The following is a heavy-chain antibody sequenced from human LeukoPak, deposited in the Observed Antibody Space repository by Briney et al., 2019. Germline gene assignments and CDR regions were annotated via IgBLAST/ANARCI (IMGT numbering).Heavy chain of an antibody. J-gene: IGHJ5*02. CDR1: GGSFSGYY. V-gene: IGHV4-34*01. Sequence: AEPVSLTCALYGGSFSGYYWRWIRQPPGKGLEWIGEINHSGSTNYNPSLKSRVTISVDTSKNQFSLKLSSVTAADTAVYYCARGGRGWLQLDWFDPWGQGTLVTVSS. CDR3: ARGGRGWLQLDWFDP. CDR2: INHSGST. D-gene: IGHD5-24*01.